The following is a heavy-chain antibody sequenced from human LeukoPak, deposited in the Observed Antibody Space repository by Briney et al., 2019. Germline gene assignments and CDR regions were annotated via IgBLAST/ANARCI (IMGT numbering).Heavy chain of an antibody. J-gene: IGHJ1*01. CDR1: GFTFSSYA. D-gene: IGHD3-3*01. CDR3: ARVRAGVAAEYFQH. V-gene: IGHV3-48*04. Sequence: GGSLRLSCAASGFTFSSYAMSWVRQAPGKGLEWVSYISSSGSTIYYADSVKGRFTISRDNAKNSLYLQMNSLRAEDTAVYYCARVRAGVAAEYFQHWGQGTLVTVSS. CDR2: ISSSGSTI.